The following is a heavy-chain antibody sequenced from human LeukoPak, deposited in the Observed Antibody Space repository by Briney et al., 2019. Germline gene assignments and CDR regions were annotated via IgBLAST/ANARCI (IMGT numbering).Heavy chain of an antibody. J-gene: IGHJ4*02. V-gene: IGHV3-30*04. D-gene: IGHD5-24*01. CDR1: GFTFSNYA. CDR2: ISYDGSNQ. CDR3: ARGAWRWEMATTQFDY. Sequence: GGSLRLSCAASGFTFSNYAMHWVRQAPGKGLESVAVISYDGSNQYYADSVKGRFTLSRDNSKNTLYLQMNSLRAEDTAVYYCARGAWRWEMATTQFDYWGQGTLVTVSS.